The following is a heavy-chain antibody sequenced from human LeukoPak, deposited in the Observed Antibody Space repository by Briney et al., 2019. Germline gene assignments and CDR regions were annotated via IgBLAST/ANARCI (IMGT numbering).Heavy chain of an antibody. J-gene: IGHJ3*02. CDR2: ISHDGSSV. CDR1: GFTFSGHG. Sequence: PGGSLKLSCAASGFTFSGHGLHWVRQAPGKGLEWVANISHDGSSVSYADSVRGRFTVSRDNSENTLYLQMTSLRAEDTAVYYCARDPFYCGGDCYAFDIWGQGTMVTVSS. D-gene: IGHD2-21*02. V-gene: IGHV3-30*02. CDR3: ARDPFYCGGDCYAFDI.